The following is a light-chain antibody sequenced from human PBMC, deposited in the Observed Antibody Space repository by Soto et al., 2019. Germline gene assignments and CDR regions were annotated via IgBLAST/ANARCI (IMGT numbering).Light chain of an antibody. V-gene: IGKV1-5*03. CDR1: QSISSW. CDR2: KAS. CDR3: QQYNSYPNT. Sequence: DIQMTQSPSTLSASVGDRVTITCRASQSISSWLAWYQQKPGKAPNLLIYKASSLESGVPLRFSGSGSGTEFTLTNSSLQPDDFATYYCQQYNSYPNTFGQGTKLEIK. J-gene: IGKJ2*01.